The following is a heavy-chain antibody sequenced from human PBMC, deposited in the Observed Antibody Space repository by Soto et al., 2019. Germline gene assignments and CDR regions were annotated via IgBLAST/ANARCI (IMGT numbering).Heavy chain of an antibody. Sequence: QVQLVESGGGVVQPGRSLTIFCTASGFTFKHNAMHWIRQAPAKVLEWVADISYDGSTKNYADSVKGRFTISRDNSKNTLSLQMSALKGEDTATYYCAREGIAESGPNYYDFWGQGTLVAVS. V-gene: IGHV3-30-3*01. CDR2: ISYDGSTK. CDR1: GFTFKHNA. J-gene: IGHJ4*02. CDR3: AREGIAESGPNYYDF. D-gene: IGHD6-13*01.